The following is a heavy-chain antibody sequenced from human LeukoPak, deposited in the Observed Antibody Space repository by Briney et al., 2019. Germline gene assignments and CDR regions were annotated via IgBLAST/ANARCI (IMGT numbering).Heavy chain of an antibody. CDR1: GGSISSSSYY. V-gene: IGHV4-39*01. Sequence: SETLSLTCTVSGGSISSSSYYWGWIRQPPGKGLEWIGSIYYSGSTYYNPSLKSRVTISVDTSKNQFSLKRSSVTAADTAVYYCARHSSGWYFDYWGQGTLVTVSS. CDR3: ARHSSGWYFDY. CDR2: IYYSGST. D-gene: IGHD6-19*01. J-gene: IGHJ4*02.